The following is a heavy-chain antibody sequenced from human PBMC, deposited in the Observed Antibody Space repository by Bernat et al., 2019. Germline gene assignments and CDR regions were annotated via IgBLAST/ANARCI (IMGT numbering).Heavy chain of an antibody. J-gene: IGHJ3*02. D-gene: IGHD1-26*01. Sequence: EVQLLESGGGLGHPGGSLRLPCAASGFTFSNFAMTWVRQAPGKGLDWVSRISNSGGATYYADSVKGRFTISRDNSKNTLYLQVNSLRAEDTAVYYCVKPKWGPDAFDIWGQGTMVTVSS. CDR2: ISNSGGAT. V-gene: IGHV3-23*01. CDR3: VKPKWGPDAFDI. CDR1: GFTFSNFA.